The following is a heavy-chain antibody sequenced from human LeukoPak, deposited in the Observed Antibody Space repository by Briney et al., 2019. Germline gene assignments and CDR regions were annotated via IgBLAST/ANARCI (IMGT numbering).Heavy chain of an antibody. D-gene: IGHD2-21*02. CDR1: GGSISSYY. V-gene: IGHV4-59*08. Sequence: SETLSLTCTVSGGSISSYYWSWIRQPPGRGLEWIGYIYYSGSTNYNPSPKSRVTISVDTSKNQFSLKLSSVTAADTAVYYCARDCGGDCYTAFDIWGQGTMVTVSS. CDR2: IYYSGST. CDR3: ARDCGGDCYTAFDI. J-gene: IGHJ3*02.